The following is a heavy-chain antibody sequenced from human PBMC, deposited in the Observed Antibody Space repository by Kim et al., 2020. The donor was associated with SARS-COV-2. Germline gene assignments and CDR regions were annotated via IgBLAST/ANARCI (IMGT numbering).Heavy chain of an antibody. CDR1: GITFSGYT. CDR3: ARPGGVITMVRGILGRGRKGLDV. D-gene: IGHD3-10*01. J-gene: IGHJ6*02. CDR2: TSFDGSVK. Sequence: GGSLRLSCAASGITFSGYTMHWVRQVPGKGLEWMAVTSFDGSVKYYSDSVKGRFTISRDNSKSTLYLQMNSLRLQDTAVYYCARPGGVITMVRGILGRGRKGLDVWGHGTTVIVSS. V-gene: IGHV3-30*04.